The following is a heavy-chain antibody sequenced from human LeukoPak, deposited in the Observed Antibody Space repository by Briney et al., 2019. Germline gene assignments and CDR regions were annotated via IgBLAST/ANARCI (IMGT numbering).Heavy chain of an antibody. CDR3: ARHVPGRDTAMPTDY. CDR2: IHYTGST. CDR1: GGYISGYY. V-gene: IGHV4-59*08. J-gene: IGHJ4*02. Sequence: SETLSLTCTVSGGYISGYYWSWVRQPPGKGLEYIGYIHYTGSTNYNPSPKSRVTISVDTSKNRFSLKLSSVTAADTAVYYCARHVPGRDTAMPTDYWGQGALVTVSS. D-gene: IGHD5-18*01.